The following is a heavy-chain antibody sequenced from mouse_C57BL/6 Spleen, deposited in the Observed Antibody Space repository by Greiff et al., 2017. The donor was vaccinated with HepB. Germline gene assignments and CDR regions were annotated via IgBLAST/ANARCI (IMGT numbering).Heavy chain of an antibody. Sequence: VQLQQSGAELVKPGTSVKVSCKASGYAFTNYLIEWVKQRPGQSLEWIGVINPGSGDTNYNDKFKGKATLTADKSSSTAYMQLSRLTSEDSAVYCGARGGLRPFAYWGQGTLVTVSA. J-gene: IGHJ3*01. D-gene: IGHD2-4*01. CDR2: INPGSGDT. CDR1: GYAFTNYL. CDR3: ARGGLRPFAY. V-gene: IGHV1-54*01.